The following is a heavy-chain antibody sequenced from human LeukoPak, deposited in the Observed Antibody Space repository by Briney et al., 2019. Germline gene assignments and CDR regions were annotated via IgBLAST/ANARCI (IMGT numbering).Heavy chain of an antibody. D-gene: IGHD3-3*01. V-gene: IGHV4-39*07. CDR1: GGSISSSSYY. Sequence: SETLSLTCTVSGGSISSSSYYWGWIRQPPGKGLEWIGSIYYSGSTYYNPSLKSRVTISVDTSKNQFSLKLSSVTAADTAVYYCARLYYGWFDPWGQGTLVTVSS. CDR3: ARLYYGWFDP. CDR2: IYYSGST. J-gene: IGHJ5*02.